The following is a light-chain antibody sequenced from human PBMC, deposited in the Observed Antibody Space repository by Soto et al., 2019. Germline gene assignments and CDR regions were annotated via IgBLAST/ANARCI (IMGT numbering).Light chain of an antibody. J-gene: IGKJ1*01. CDR2: AAS. CDR1: QGIRSS. V-gene: IGKV1-9*01. CDR3: QQLTAYPPWT. Sequence: DIQLTQSPSFLSASVGDRVTITCRASQGIRSSLAWYQQRPGKAPTLLIYAASTLQAGVASRFSGSGSGTDFTLTISSLQPEDYATYYCQQLTAYPPWTFGQGTKVEI.